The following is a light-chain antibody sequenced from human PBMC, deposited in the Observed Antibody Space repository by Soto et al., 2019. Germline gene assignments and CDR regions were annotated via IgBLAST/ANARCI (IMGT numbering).Light chain of an antibody. J-gene: IGKJ5*01. Sequence: EIVMTQSPATLSVSPGERATVSCRAGQGVTTNFAWYQQKSGQSPRLLIYDASTRATGVPARFSGTGSETDFTLTISGLQSDDSAVYFCQQYNNWPFSFGQGTRLEIK. CDR1: QGVTTN. V-gene: IGKV3-15*01. CDR3: QQYNNWPFS. CDR2: DAS.